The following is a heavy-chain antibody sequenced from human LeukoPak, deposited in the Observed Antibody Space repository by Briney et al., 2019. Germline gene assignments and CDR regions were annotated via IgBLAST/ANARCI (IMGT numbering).Heavy chain of an antibody. CDR3: ARDGKFIPYDMDV. J-gene: IGHJ6*02. D-gene: IGHD1-14*01. CDR1: GYTFTSYG. V-gene: IGHV1-18*01. Sequence: ASVKVSCKASGYTFTSYGISWVRQAPGQGLEWMGWISAHDGNTNYAQKLQGRVTMTTDTSTSTAYMELRSLRSDDTAVYYCARDGKFIPYDMDVWGQGTTVIVSS. CDR2: ISAHDGNT.